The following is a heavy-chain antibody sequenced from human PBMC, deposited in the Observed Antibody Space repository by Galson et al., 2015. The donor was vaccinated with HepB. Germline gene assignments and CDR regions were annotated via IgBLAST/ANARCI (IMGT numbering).Heavy chain of an antibody. J-gene: IGHJ4*02. V-gene: IGHV1-69*06. Sequence: SVKVSCKASGTMFSGFGTSWVRQAPGHGLEWMGEINPLFGTANYAQKFQGRVTITADRSTSTAYMELSSLRSEDTAMYYCATNAARGIFFEFWGLGTLVTVSS. CDR1: GTMFSGFG. D-gene: IGHD3-10*01. CDR3: ATNAARGIFFEF. CDR2: INPLFGTA.